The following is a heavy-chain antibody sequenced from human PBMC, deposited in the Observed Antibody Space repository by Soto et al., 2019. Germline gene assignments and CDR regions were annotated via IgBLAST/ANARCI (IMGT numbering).Heavy chain of an antibody. D-gene: IGHD2-21*02. CDR3: ATLGAVVTPHDAFDI. CDR1: GFTFSSYE. V-gene: IGHV3-48*03. Sequence: GGSLRLSCAASGFTFSSYEMNWVRQAPGKGLEWVSYISSSGSTIYYADSVKGRFTISRDNAKNSLYLQMNSLRAEDTAVYYCATLGAVVTPHDAFDIWGQGTMVTVSS. CDR2: ISSSGSTI. J-gene: IGHJ3*02.